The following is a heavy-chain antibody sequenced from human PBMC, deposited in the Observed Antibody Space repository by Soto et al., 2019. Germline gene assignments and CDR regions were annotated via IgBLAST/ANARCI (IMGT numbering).Heavy chain of an antibody. V-gene: IGHV3-30*18. CDR3: AKDLPGYYDSSGPFDY. D-gene: IGHD3-22*01. CDR1: GFTFSSYG. Sequence: LXLSCAASGFTFSSYGMHWVRQAPGKGLEWVAVISYDGSNKYYADSVKGRFTISRDNSKNTLYLQMNSLRAEDTAVYYCAKDLPGYYDSSGPFDYWGQGNLVTVSS. J-gene: IGHJ4*02. CDR2: ISYDGSNK.